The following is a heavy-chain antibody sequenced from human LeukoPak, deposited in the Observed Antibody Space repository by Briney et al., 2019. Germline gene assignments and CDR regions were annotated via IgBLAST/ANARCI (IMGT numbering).Heavy chain of an antibody. CDR1: GGSISSYY. V-gene: IGHV4-59*12. CDR2: NYYSGST. J-gene: IGHJ5*02. CDR3: ARDLHDYDFWSGYYSNWFAP. Sequence: KPSETLSFTCTAAGGSISSYYWSWIRQPPGKRLEWIGNNYYSGSTNYNPSLKSRVTISVDTSKNQFSLQLSSVTAADTAVYYCARDLHDYDFWSGYYSNWFAPWGQGTLVTVSS. D-gene: IGHD3-3*01.